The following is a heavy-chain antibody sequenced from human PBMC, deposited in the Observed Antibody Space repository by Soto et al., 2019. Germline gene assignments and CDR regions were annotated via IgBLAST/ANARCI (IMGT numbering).Heavy chain of an antibody. Sequence: SETLSLTCTVSGGSISSGGYYWSWIRQHPGKGLEWIGYIYYSGSTYYNPSLKSRVTISVDTSKNQFSLKLSSVTAADTAVYYCAREGYGGNSGRFNYWGQGTLVTVSS. CDR2: IYYSGST. CDR3: AREGYGGNSGRFNY. D-gene: IGHD4-17*01. CDR1: GGSISSGGYY. V-gene: IGHV4-31*03. J-gene: IGHJ4*02.